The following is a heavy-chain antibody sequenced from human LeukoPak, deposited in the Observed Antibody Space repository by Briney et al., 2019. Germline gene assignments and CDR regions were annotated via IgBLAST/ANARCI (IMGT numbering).Heavy chain of an antibody. D-gene: IGHD3-9*01. CDR2: IIPIFGKA. CDR3: ARVSPDILTGYYRDFDY. CDR1: GGTFSSYA. J-gene: IGHJ4*02. V-gene: IGHV1-69*13. Sequence: SVNVPCKASGGTFSSYAISWVRQAPGQGLEWMGGIIPIFGKANYAQKFQGRVTITADESTSTAYMELSSLRSEDTAVYYRARVSPDILTGYYRDFDYWGQGTLVTVPS.